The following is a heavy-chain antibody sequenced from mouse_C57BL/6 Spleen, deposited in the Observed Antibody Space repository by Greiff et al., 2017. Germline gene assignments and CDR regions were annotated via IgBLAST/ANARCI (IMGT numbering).Heavy chain of an antibody. D-gene: IGHD1-1*01. CDR3: SCYDYGSTYWYFDV. CDR1: GYTFTDYY. CDR2: INPNNGGT. J-gene: IGHJ1*03. V-gene: IGHV1-26*01. Sequence: VQLQQSGPELVKPGASVKISCKASGYTFTDYYMNWVKQSHGKSLEWIGDINPNNGGTSYNQKFKGKATMTVDKSSSTAYKEHLSLTSADSAVYYCSCYDYGSTYWYFDVWGTGTTVTVSS.